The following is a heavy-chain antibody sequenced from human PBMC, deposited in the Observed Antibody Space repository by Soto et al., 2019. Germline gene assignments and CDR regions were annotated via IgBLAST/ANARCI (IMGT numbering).Heavy chain of an antibody. D-gene: IGHD3-3*01. CDR1: GGSISSGGYY. V-gene: IGHV4-31*03. CDR3: ARGFTIFGVVQFDY. CDR2: IYYSGST. J-gene: IGHJ4*02. Sequence: QVQLQESGPGLVKPSQTLSLTCTVSGGSISSGGYYWSWIRQHPGKGLEWIGYIYYSGSTYYNPSLKSRLTISVDTSKNQSSLKLSAVTAADTAVYYCARGFTIFGVVQFDYWGQGTLVTVSS.